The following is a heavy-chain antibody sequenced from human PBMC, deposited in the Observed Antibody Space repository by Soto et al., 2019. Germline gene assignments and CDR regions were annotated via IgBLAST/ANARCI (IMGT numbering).Heavy chain of an antibody. D-gene: IGHD2-15*01. CDR2: RYYSEST. CDR3: ARTKCSGGSCYSWSLDY. Sequence: PSETLSLTCTVSGGSITTGGYYWSWIRQLPGKGLEWIGHRYYSESTYYNPSLKSRVSISLDTSKNQFSLKLSFVTAADTAMYYCARTKCSGGSCYSWSLDYWGQGGPVTVSS. J-gene: IGHJ4*02. V-gene: IGHV4-31*03. CDR1: GGSITTGGYY.